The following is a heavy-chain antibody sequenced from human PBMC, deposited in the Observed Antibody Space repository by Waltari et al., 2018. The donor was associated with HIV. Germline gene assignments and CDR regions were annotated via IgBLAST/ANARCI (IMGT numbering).Heavy chain of an antibody. CDR3: ARLFYYDTTGYINNAFDI. V-gene: IGHV5-51*03. Sequence: EVQLVQSGAAVRKSGESLKISCKASGYTFTNYWIAWVRQMSGEGLEWMGVIYPFDSDTRYNPSFEGQITILADKSLATAYLEWSNLNASDAAIYYCARLFYYDTTGYINNAFDIWGQGTVVTVS. CDR2: IYPFDSDT. J-gene: IGHJ3*02. CDR1: GYTFTNYW. D-gene: IGHD3-22*01.